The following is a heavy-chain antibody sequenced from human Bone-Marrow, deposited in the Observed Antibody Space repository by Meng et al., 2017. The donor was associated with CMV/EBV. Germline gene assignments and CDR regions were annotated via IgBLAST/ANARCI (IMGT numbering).Heavy chain of an antibody. CDR2: IVARSGRT. V-gene: IGHV1-3*01. D-gene: IGHD5-24*01. Sequence: KGSGYTFSSYTVQWVRQVPGQGLEWMGYIVARSGRTGYSQKFQGRVTITADTSASMGYMEMSGLRFEDTAIYYCARDEWGDGYSFFDYWGQGTLVTVSS. J-gene: IGHJ4*02. CDR1: GYTFSSYT. CDR3: ARDEWGDGYSFFDY.